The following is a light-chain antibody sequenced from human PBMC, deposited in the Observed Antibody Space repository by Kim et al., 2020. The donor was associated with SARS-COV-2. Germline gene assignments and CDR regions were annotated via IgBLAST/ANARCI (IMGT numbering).Light chain of an antibody. CDR3: QQSYSTPPIT. V-gene: IGKV1-39*01. Sequence: SVRDRVTITCRASQNISSYLNWYQQKPRKAPKLLIYAASSLQSGVPSRFSGSGSGTDFTLTISSLQPEDFATYYCQQSYSTPPITFGQGTRLEIK. J-gene: IGKJ5*01. CDR1: QNISSY. CDR2: AAS.